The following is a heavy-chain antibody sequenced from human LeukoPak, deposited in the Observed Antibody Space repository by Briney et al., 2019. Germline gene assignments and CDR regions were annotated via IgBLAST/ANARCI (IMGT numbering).Heavy chain of an antibody. V-gene: IGHV3-23*01. CDR3: AKNPRLHGWIYFDS. Sequence: GGSLRLSCAASGFTFSSYSMSWVRQAPGEGLEWVSSISGSGGRIDYADSVKGRFTISRDNSKNTLSLQMNSLTAEDTAVYYCAKNPRLHGWIYFDSWGQGILATVSS. D-gene: IGHD2-21*02. J-gene: IGHJ4*02. CDR1: GFTFSSYS. CDR2: ISGSGGRI.